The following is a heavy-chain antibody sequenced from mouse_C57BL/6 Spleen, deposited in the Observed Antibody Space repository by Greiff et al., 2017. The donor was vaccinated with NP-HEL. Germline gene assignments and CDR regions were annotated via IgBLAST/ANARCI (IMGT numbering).Heavy chain of an antibody. CDR3: TDYYGSSYGYFDY. CDR2: IRLKSDNYAT. Sequence: EVMLVESGGGLVQPGGSMKLSCVASGFTFSNYWMNWVRQSPEKGLEWVAQIRLKSDNYATHYAESVKGRFTISRDDSKSSVYLQMNNLRAEDTGIYYCTDYYGSSYGYFDYWGQGTTLTVSS. V-gene: IGHV6-3*01. J-gene: IGHJ2*01. D-gene: IGHD1-1*01. CDR1: GFTFSNYW.